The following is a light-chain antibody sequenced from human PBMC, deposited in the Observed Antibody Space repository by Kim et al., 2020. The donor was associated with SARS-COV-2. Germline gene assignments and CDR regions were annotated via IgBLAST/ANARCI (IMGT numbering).Light chain of an antibody. CDR2: GAS. Sequence: LSPGERATLSCRASQSVSSSYLAWYHKKPGHAPRLLIYGASSRATGIPDRFSGSGSGTDFTLTISRLEPEDFAVYYCHQYGSSPYTFGQGTKLEI. J-gene: IGKJ2*01. CDR1: QSVSSSY. V-gene: IGKV3-20*01. CDR3: HQYGSSPYT.